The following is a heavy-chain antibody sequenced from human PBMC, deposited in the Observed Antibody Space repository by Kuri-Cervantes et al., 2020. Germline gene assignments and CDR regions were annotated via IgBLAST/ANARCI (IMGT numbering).Heavy chain of an antibody. D-gene: IGHD4-17*01. CDR3: ARDQVEVGDYGY. Sequence: ASVKVSCKASGYTFTSYGISGVRQAPGQGLEWMGWISAYNGNTNYGRKFKGRVTMTTDTFTATAYMELRSLTSDDTAVYYCARDQVEVGDYGYWGQGTLVTVSS. J-gene: IGHJ4*02. CDR1: GYTFTSYG. V-gene: IGHV1-18*01. CDR2: ISAYNGNT.